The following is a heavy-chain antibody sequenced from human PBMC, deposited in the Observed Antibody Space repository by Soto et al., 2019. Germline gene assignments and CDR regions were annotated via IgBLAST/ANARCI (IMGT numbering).Heavy chain of an antibody. CDR2: IWYDGSKK. V-gene: IGHV3-33*01. Sequence: QVELVESGGGVVQPGGSLSLSCAASGFTFSNYAMHWVRQAPGKGLEGVAVIWYDGSKKYYADSVKGRFTISRDNSKNTMDLQMNSLRDEDTAVYYCARPVEQQPLAFGMDVWGQGSPVTVSS. J-gene: IGHJ6*01. CDR1: GFTFSNYA. CDR3: ARPVEQQPLAFGMDV. D-gene: IGHD6-13*01.